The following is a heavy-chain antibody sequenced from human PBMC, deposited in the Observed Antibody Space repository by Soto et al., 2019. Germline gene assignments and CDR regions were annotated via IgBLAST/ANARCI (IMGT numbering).Heavy chain of an antibody. Sequence: GGSLRLSCAASGFTFSSYAMSWVRQAPGKGLEWVSAISGSGGSTYYADSVKGRFTISRDNSKNTLYLQMNSLRAEDTAVYYCAKDLMRPPSWIFGVVLPPSYYYYGMDVWGQGTTVTVSS. J-gene: IGHJ6*02. CDR3: AKDLMRPPSWIFGVVLPPSYYYYGMDV. CDR2: ISGSGGST. CDR1: GFTFSSYA. D-gene: IGHD3-3*01. V-gene: IGHV3-23*01.